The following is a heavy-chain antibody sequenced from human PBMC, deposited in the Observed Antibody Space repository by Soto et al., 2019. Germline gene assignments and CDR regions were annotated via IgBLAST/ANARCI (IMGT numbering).Heavy chain of an antibody. D-gene: IGHD2-2*01. J-gene: IGHJ5*02. Sequence: PSETLSLTCTVSGGSINNYYWTWIRQPPGEGLEWIGYIYNSGSTNYNPSLKSRVTISVDTSKNQFSLELRSVTAADTAVYYCARVPDRWGQGTLVTVSS. CDR1: GGSINNYY. CDR2: IYNSGST. CDR3: ARVPDR. V-gene: IGHV4-59*01.